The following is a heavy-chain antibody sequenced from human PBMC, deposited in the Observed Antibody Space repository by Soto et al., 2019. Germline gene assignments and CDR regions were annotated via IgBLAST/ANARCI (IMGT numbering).Heavy chain of an antibody. D-gene: IGHD1-1*01. CDR3: AKDDEGHQLAPGGGGDFDC. CDR2: ITGSGGST. J-gene: IGHJ4*02. CDR1: GFTFSDYA. V-gene: IGHV3-23*01. Sequence: PGGSLRLSCAASGFTFSDYAMSWVRQSPGKGLEWVSAITGSGGSTYYADSVKGRFTISRDNAKNTLYLQMNSLRAEDTAIYYCAKDDEGHQLAPGGGGDFDCRGQGTLVTVSS.